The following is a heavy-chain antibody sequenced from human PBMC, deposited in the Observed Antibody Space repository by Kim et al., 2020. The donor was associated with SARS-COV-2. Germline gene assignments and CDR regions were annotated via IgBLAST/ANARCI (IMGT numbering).Heavy chain of an antibody. J-gene: IGHJ3*02. CDR2: IYTSGST. D-gene: IGHD6-13*01. V-gene: IGHV4-4*07. CDR3: ARDYRPRPGIAAAGKGGPDAFDI. Sequence: SETLSLTCTVSGGSISSYYWSWIRQPAGKGLEWIGRIYTSGSTNYNPSLKSRVTMSVDTSKNQFSLKLSSVTAADTAVYYCARDYRPRPGIAAAGKGGPDAFDIWGQGTMVTVSS. CDR1: GGSISSYY.